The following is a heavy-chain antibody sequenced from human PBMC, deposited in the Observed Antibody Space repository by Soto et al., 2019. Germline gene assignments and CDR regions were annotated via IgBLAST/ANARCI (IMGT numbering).Heavy chain of an antibody. J-gene: IGHJ4*02. Sequence: VESLKISCNGSGYSLTSYCIGCVRQMPRKGLEWMGIIYPGDSDTKYSPSFQGQVTISADKSISTACLQWSSLKASDPAMYYCERLYYGDLDYWGQGTLVPVSS. CDR2: IYPGDSDT. D-gene: IGHD4-17*01. CDR1: GYSLTSYC. CDR3: ERLYYGDLDY. V-gene: IGHV5-51*01.